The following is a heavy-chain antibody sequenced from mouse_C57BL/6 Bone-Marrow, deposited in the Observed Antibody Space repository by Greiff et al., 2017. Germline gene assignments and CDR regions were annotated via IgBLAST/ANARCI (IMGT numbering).Heavy chain of an antibody. CDR2: INPSTGGT. CDR1: GYSFTGYY. V-gene: IGHV1-42*01. J-gene: IGHJ2*01. CDR3: ERAGESAPTLDYFDY. Sequence: EVQLLQSGPELVKPGASVKISCKASGYSFTGYYMNWVKQRPEKSLEWIGEINPSTGGTTYNQKFKAKATLTVDKSSSTAYMQLNSLTSEDSAVSYWERAGESAPTLDYFDYWGQGTTLTVSS.